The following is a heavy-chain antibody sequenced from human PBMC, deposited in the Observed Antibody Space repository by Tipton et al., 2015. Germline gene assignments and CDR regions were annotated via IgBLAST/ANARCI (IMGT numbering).Heavy chain of an antibody. CDR2: VYYSGST. CDR1: GGSINRSSYY. CDR3: AREIPHPDVFDI. V-gene: IGHV4-61*01. J-gene: IGHJ3*02. Sequence: TLSLTCTVSGGSINRSSYYWSWIRQPPGEALEWIAYVYYSGSTKYNPSLRSRVTISIDTSKNQFSLKVRSVTAADTAVYYCAREIPHPDVFDIWGQGTVVTVSS.